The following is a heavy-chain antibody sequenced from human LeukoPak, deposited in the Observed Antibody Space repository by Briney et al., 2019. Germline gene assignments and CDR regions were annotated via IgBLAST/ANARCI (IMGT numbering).Heavy chain of an antibody. J-gene: IGHJ4*02. D-gene: IGHD1-26*01. Sequence: SVKVSCKASGGTFSSYAISWVRQAPGQGLEWMGRIIPILGIANYAQKFQGRVTITADKSTSTAYMELSSLRSEDTAVYYCARGSGSYYVYFDYWGQGTLVTVSS. CDR2: IIPILGIA. CDR3: ARGSGSYYVYFDY. CDR1: GGTFSSYA. V-gene: IGHV1-69*04.